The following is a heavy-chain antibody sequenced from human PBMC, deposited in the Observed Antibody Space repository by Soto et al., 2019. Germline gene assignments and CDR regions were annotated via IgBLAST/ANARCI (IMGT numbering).Heavy chain of an antibody. Sequence: GESLKISCKGSGYSFTSYWISWVRQMPGKGLEWMGRIDPSDSYTNYSPSFQGHVTISADKSISTAYLQWSSLKASDTDMYYCARLKYYYGSGSFPTTYYYYGMDVWGQGTTVTVSS. CDR3: ARLKYYYGSGSFPTTYYYYGMDV. CDR1: GYSFTSYW. D-gene: IGHD3-10*01. V-gene: IGHV5-10-1*01. CDR2: IDPSDSYT. J-gene: IGHJ6*02.